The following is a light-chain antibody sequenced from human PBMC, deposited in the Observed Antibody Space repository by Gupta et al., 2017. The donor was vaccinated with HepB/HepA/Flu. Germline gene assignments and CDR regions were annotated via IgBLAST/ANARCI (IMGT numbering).Light chain of an antibody. V-gene: IGKV2-24*01. CDR2: KVS. J-gene: IGKJ1*01. CDR3: RQGTEFPRT. Sequence: EIVMTQTPLALPVTLGQPASLSCRSSQSPVHSNGNTYLSWLQQRPGQPPRVLIYKVSKRYSAVPDRFSGSGAVTDFTLYIRRVEAEDVGVYFCRQGTEFPRTFGQGTKVEIK. CDR1: QSPVHSNGNTY.